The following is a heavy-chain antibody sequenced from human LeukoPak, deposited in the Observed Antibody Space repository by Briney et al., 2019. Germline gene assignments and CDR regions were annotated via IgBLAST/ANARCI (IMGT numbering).Heavy chain of an antibody. V-gene: IGHV3-23*01. CDR3: AKPLEGVTGTHSIYYYYYGMDV. J-gene: IGHJ6*02. CDR2: ISGSGGST. D-gene: IGHD1-20*01. Sequence: GASLRLAWAAAAFTLISYAMSWVRQAPGKGREWVSAISGSGGSTYYADSVKGRFTISRDNSTNTLYLKMNSLRAADTAVYYCAKPLEGVTGTHSIYYYYYGMDVWGQGTTVTVSS. CDR1: AFTLISYA.